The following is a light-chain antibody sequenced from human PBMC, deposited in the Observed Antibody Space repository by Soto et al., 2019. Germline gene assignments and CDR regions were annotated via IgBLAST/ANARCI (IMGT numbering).Light chain of an antibody. CDR1: SSDVGNYNL. Sequence: QSALTQPASVSGSPGQSITISCTGTSSDVGNYNLVSWYQQHPGKAPKLMIYEGSRRRSGVSNRFSGSKSGNAASLTISGLQAEDEADYYCCSYASDSTYVFGSGTKLTVL. V-gene: IGLV2-23*01. CDR3: CSYASDSTYV. J-gene: IGLJ1*01. CDR2: EGS.